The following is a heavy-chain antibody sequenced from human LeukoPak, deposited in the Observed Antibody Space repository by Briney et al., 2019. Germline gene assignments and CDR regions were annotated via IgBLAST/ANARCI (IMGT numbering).Heavy chain of an antibody. CDR1: GFTFSGSG. V-gene: IGHV3-73*01. J-gene: IGHJ4*02. Sequence: GGSLRLSGAASGFTFSGSGMHWVRQASGKGLEWVGRIRSKANSYATAYAASVKGRFTISRDDSKNTAYLQMNSLKTEDTAVYYCTRHPLDYWGQGTLVTVSS. CDR3: TRHPLDY. CDR2: IRSKANSYAT.